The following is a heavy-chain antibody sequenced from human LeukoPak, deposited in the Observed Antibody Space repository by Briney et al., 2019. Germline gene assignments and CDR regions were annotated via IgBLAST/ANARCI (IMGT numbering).Heavy chain of an antibody. Sequence: SETLSLICAVYGGSFSGYYWSWIRQPPGKGREWIGEINHSGSTNYNPSLKSRVTISVDTSKNQFSLKPSSVTAADTAVYYCARKGITMIRRNWFDPWGQGTLVTVSS. CDR1: GGSFSGYY. J-gene: IGHJ5*02. V-gene: IGHV4-34*01. CDR2: INHSGST. D-gene: IGHD3-22*01. CDR3: ARKGITMIRRNWFDP.